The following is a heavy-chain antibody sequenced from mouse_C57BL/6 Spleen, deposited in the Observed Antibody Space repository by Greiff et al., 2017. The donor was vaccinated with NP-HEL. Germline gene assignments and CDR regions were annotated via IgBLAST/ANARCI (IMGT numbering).Heavy chain of an antibody. Sequence: DVKLVESGGGLVKPGGSLKLSCAASGFTFSDYGMHWVRQAPEKGLEWVAYISSGSSTIYYADTVKGRFTISRDNAKNTLFLQMTSLRSEDTAMYYCARRYYYAMDYRGQGTSVTVSS. CDR2: ISSGSSTI. J-gene: IGHJ4*01. CDR3: ARRYYYAMDY. V-gene: IGHV5-17*01. CDR1: GFTFSDYG.